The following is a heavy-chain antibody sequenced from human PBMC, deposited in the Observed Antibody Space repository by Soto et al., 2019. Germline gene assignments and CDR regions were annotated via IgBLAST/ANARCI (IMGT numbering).Heavy chain of an antibody. V-gene: IGHV3-30*03. D-gene: IGHD7-27*01. CDR2: ISYDGSNK. Sequence: VQLVESGGGLVQPGGSLRLSCAASGFTFSSYSMNWVRQAPGKGLEWVAVISYDGSNKYYADSVKGRFTISRDNSKNTLYLQMNSLRAEDTAVYYCARALGYGMDVWGQGTTVTVSS. J-gene: IGHJ6*02. CDR1: GFTFSSYS. CDR3: ARALGYGMDV.